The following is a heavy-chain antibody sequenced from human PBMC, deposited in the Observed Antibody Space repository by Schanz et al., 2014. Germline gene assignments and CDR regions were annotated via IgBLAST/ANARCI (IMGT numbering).Heavy chain of an antibody. CDR3: AKTPREYCNYDNCPNWFDS. D-gene: IGHD2-15*01. CDR2: ISGSGGST. J-gene: IGHJ5*01. CDR1: GFSFTTYA. Sequence: EVQLLESGGGLVQPGGSLRLSCASSGFSFTTYAMSWVRQAPGKGLEWVIVISGSGGSTYYADSVRGRFTMSRDNSKNTLYLQMNSLRAEDTAVYYCAKTPREYCNYDNCPNWFDSWGQGTLVTASS. V-gene: IGHV3-23*01.